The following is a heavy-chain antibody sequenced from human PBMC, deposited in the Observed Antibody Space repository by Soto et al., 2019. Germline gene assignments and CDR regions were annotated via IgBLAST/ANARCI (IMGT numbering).Heavy chain of an antibody. CDR1: GGSFSGYY. Sequence: SETLSLTCAVYGGSFSGYYWSWIRQPPGKGLEWIGEINHSGSTNYNPSLKSRVNISVDTSKNQFSLKLSSVTAADTAVYYCARGDYVNYWGQGTLVTVSS. J-gene: IGHJ4*02. V-gene: IGHV4-34*01. CDR3: ARGDYVNY. CDR2: INHSGST.